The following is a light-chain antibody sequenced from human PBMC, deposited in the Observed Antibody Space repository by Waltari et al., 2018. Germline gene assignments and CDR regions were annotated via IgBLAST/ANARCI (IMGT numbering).Light chain of an antibody. CDR1: QSVTRAL. Sequence: EILLTQSPGTLSLSPGERATLSCRASQSVTRALAWYQQKPGQAPRLLIYGASNRATGIPERFSGSGSGTDFSLTISRLEPEDFAVYYCQHYVRLPATFGQGTKVEIK. CDR2: GAS. V-gene: IGKV3-20*01. J-gene: IGKJ1*01. CDR3: QHYVRLPAT.